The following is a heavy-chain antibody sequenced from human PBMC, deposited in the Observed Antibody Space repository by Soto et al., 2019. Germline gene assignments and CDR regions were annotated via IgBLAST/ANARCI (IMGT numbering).Heavy chain of an antibody. CDR2: MFYSGRT. CDR1: GDSVSSISHC. CDR3: VRHEAVTGSSGSLYGMDV. Sequence: QLQLQESGPGLVKPSETLPLICSVSGDSVSSISHCWGWVRQPPGKGLEWIGTMFYSGRTYSNPSLKSRVTMSVDTSKNQFSLRLSSVTAADTAVYYCVRHEAVTGSSGSLYGMDVWGQGTTVTVSS. D-gene: IGHD6-19*01. V-gene: IGHV4-39*01. J-gene: IGHJ6*02.